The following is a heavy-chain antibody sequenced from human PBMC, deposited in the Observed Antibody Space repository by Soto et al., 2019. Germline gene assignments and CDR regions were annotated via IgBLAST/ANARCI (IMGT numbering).Heavy chain of an antibody. D-gene: IGHD2-2*01. Sequence: GGSLRLSCAASGFTFSSYAMSWVRQAPGKGLEWVSAISGSGGSTYYADSVKGRSTISRDNSKNTLYLQMNSLRAEDTAVYYCAKSYCSSTSCSRPLGYWGQGTLVTVSS. CDR2: ISGSGGST. V-gene: IGHV3-23*01. CDR1: GFTFSSYA. CDR3: AKSYCSSTSCSRPLGY. J-gene: IGHJ4*02.